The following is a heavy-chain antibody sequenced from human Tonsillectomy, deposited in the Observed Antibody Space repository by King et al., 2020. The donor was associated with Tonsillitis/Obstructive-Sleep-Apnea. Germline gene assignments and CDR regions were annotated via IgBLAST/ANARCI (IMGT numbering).Heavy chain of an antibody. V-gene: IGHV2-26*01. Sequence: TLKESGPVLVKPTETLTLTCTVPGFSLSNPRMGVCWIRQPPGKALEWLAHIFSNDGTSYSTSLKGRLTISKHTSRSQVGLTMTNKDPVDTATYYCARTRRTTVVTDSYCYYSGMDVWGQGTTVTVSS. J-gene: IGHJ6*02. CDR1: GFSLSNPRMG. CDR3: ARTRRTTVVTDSYCYYSGMDV. D-gene: IGHD4-23*01. CDR2: IFSNDGT.